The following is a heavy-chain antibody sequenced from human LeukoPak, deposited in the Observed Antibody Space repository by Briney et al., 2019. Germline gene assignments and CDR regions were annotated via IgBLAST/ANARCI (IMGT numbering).Heavy chain of an antibody. CDR3: ARGSIRVVP. CDR1: GGSFSGYY. Sequence: SETLSLTCAVYGGSFSGYYWSWIRQPPGKGLEWIGEINHSGSTNYNPSLKSRVTISVDTSKNQFSLKLSSLTAADTAVYYCARGSIRVVPWGQGTLVTVSS. J-gene: IGHJ4*02. CDR2: INHSGST. D-gene: IGHD3-10*01. V-gene: IGHV4-34*01.